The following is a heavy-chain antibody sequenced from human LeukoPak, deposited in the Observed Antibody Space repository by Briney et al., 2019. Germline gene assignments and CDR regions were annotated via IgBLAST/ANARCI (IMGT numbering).Heavy chain of an antibody. CDR3: ARGLGNWGSYYFDY. Sequence: PGGSLRLACAASGFTFSSYSMNWVRPAPGKGLEWVSYISSSSSTIYYADSVKGQFTISRDNAKNSLYLQMNSLSDEDTAVYYCARGLGNWGSYYFDYWGQGTLVTVSS. J-gene: IGHJ4*02. CDR1: GFTFSSYS. CDR2: ISSSSSTI. V-gene: IGHV3-48*02. D-gene: IGHD7-27*01.